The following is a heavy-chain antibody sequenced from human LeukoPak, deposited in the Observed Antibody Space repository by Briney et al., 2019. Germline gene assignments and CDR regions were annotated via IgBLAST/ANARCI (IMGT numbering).Heavy chain of an antibody. J-gene: IGHJ4*02. Sequence: GGSLRLSCAASGLSFGAHAMHWVRQAPGMGLEWVSGVGGGSQRTHYADSVKGRFTISRDNSKNTLYLQMNSLRAEDTAVYYCAKDRGYYVDTGTINFWGQGTLVTVSS. CDR2: VGGGSQRT. CDR3: AKDRGYYVDTGTINF. CDR1: GLSFGAHA. V-gene: IGHV3-23*01. D-gene: IGHD2-15*01.